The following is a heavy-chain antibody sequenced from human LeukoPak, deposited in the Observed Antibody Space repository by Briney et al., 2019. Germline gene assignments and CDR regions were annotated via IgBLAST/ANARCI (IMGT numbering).Heavy chain of an antibody. V-gene: IGHV3-30*02. D-gene: IGHD2-2*01. CDR1: GFTFSSYG. Sequence: GGSLRLSCAASGFTFSSYGMHWVRQAPGKGLEWVAFIRYDGSNKYYADSVKGRFTISRDNSENTLYLQMNSLRAEDTAVYYCASQDIVVVPAAISFHYWGQGTLVTVSS. CDR3: ASQDIVVVPAAISFHY. CDR2: IRYDGSNK. J-gene: IGHJ4*02.